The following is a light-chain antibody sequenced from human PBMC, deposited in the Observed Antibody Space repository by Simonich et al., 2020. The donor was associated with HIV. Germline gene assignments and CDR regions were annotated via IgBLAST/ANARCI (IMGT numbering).Light chain of an antibody. V-gene: IGKV4-1*01. Sequence: DIVMTQSPDSLAVSLGERAAINSKSSQSVLSTSNNKNYLAWYQQKPGQPPKLLIYWASTRESGVPDRFSASGSGTDFTLTISSLQAEDVAIYYCQQYYSTPPTFGQGTKVEIK. CDR3: QQYYSTPPT. CDR2: WAS. J-gene: IGKJ1*01. CDR1: QSVLSTSNNKNY.